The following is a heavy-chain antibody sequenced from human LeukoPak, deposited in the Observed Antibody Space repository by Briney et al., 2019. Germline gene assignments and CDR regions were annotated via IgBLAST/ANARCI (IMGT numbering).Heavy chain of an antibody. J-gene: IGHJ4*02. CDR3: ASSHDSSGTG. D-gene: IGHD3-22*01. V-gene: IGHV3-7*01. Sequence: GGSLRLSCVAAGFSFSSYLMGWVRQAPGKGLEWVANIKNDGGHKYYVESVRRRVTTSRDNATRTLCIEISNPRADETAVYICASSHDSSGTGWGQASMVTVYS. CDR2: IKNDGGHK. CDR1: GFSFSSYL.